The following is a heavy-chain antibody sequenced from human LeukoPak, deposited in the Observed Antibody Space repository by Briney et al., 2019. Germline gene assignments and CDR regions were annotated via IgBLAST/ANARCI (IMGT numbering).Heavy chain of an antibody. Sequence: GASVKVSCKASGYTFTDYYMHWVRQAPGQGLEWMGWINPNSGGTNYAQKFQGRVTMTRDTSISTAYMELSRLRSDDTAVYYCASDGAPAIAAAGESGFDPWGQGTLVTVSS. CDR1: GYTFTDYY. J-gene: IGHJ5*02. D-gene: IGHD6-13*01. CDR2: INPNSGGT. V-gene: IGHV1-2*02. CDR3: ASDGAPAIAAAGESGFDP.